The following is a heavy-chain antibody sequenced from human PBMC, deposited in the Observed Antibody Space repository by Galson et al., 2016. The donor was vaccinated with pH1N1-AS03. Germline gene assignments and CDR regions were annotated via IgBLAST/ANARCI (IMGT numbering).Heavy chain of an antibody. J-gene: IGHJ4*02. D-gene: IGHD3-16*01. CDR3: GRDLGGEAGY. CDR2: INRDGRTT. V-gene: IGHV3-74*01. Sequence: SLRLSCAASGYSFSAYWMHWVRQVPRKGLVWVSRINRDGRTTNYADSVKGRFTISRDNAKNTLYLQMNSLRAEDTAVYYCGRDLGGEAGYWGKGTLVTVSS. CDR1: GYSFSAYW.